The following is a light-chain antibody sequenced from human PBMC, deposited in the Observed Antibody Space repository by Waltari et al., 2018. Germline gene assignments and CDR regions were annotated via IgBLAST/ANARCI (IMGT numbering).Light chain of an antibody. Sequence: EIVLTQSPGTASLSPGERVTLSCRASQSVGSSSLAWSQQNPGQAPRLVIYRAARRATVIPDRFSGSVSGTDLSLTISRLEPEDFAVYYCQQHGALPATFGQGTKVEIK. V-gene: IGKV3-20*01. CDR2: RAA. J-gene: IGKJ1*01. CDR3: QQHGALPAT. CDR1: QSVGSSS.